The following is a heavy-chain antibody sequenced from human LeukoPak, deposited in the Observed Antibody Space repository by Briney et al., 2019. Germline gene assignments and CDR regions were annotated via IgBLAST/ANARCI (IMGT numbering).Heavy chain of an antibody. CDR2: ISGSGSST. V-gene: IGHV3-23*01. CDR1: GFTFSSYT. J-gene: IGHJ4*02. Sequence: GGSLRLSCAASGFTFSSYTMSWVRQAPGQGLEWVSGISGSGSSTYYAESVKGRFTISRDNSKNTLYLQMNSLRAEDTAVYYCAKGRITIFGVVEYWGQGTLVTVSS. D-gene: IGHD3-3*01. CDR3: AKGRITIFGVVEY.